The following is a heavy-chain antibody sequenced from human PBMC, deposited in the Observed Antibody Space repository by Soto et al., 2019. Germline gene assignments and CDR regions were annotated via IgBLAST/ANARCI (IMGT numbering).Heavy chain of an antibody. Sequence: GGSLRLSCAASGFTFTSSAMTWVRQAPGKGLEWVSSISGSGGATYYADSVKGRFTISRDDSKSTLYLQMDSLRAEDTALYYCAKAGRPYYDLWSENRFDPWGQGTLVTVSS. CDR2: ISGSGGAT. CDR1: GFTFTSSA. D-gene: IGHD3-3*01. CDR3: AKAGRPYYDLWSENRFDP. J-gene: IGHJ5*02. V-gene: IGHV3-23*01.